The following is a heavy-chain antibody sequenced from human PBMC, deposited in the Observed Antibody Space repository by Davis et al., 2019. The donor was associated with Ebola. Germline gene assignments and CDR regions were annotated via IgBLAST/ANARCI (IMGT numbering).Heavy chain of an antibody. D-gene: IGHD3-10*01. Sequence: MPSETLSLTCTVSGGSISSSSYYWGWIRQPPGKGLEWIGSIYHSGSTNYNPSLKSRVTISVDTSKNQFSLKLSSVTAADTAVYYCARDRGFGELSIYYYYGMDVWGQGTTVTVSS. V-gene: IGHV4-39*07. CDR3: ARDRGFGELSIYYYYGMDV. CDR2: IYHSGST. J-gene: IGHJ6*02. CDR1: GGSISSSSYY.